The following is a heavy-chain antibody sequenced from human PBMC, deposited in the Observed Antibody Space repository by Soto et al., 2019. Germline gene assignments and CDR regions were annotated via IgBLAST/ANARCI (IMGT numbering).Heavy chain of an antibody. CDR1: GGSISSGGYY. CDR3: ARLAGESRRAGYSSNNALYYFDY. CDR2: IYYSGST. Sequence: SETLSLTCTVSGGSISSGGYYWSWIRQHPGKGLEWIGYIYYSGSTYYNPSLKSRVTISVDTSKNQFSLKLSSVTAADTAVYYCARLAGESRRAGYSSNNALYYFDYWGQGTLVTVSS. V-gene: IGHV4-31*03. D-gene: IGHD6-13*01. J-gene: IGHJ4*02.